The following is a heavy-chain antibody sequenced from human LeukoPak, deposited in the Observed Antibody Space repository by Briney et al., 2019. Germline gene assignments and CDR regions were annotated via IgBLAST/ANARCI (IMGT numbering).Heavy chain of an antibody. D-gene: IGHD2/OR15-2a*01. CDR1: GGSLSGYY. CDR2: INHSGST. Sequence: SETLSLTCTVSGGSLSGYYWSWLRQPPGKGLEWIGEINHSGSTNYNASLKSRVTISVDTSKNQFSLKMSSVTAADTAVYYCARGFYGPYYYYMDVWGKGTTVTVSS. CDR3: ARGFYGPYYYYMDV. V-gene: IGHV4-34*01. J-gene: IGHJ6*03.